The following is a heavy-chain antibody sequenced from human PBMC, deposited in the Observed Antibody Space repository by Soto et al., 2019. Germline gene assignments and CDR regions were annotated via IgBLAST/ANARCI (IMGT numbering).Heavy chain of an antibody. J-gene: IGHJ4*02. CDR3: ARVRSGWGIDY. D-gene: IGHD6-19*01. Sequence: QLHLQESGSGLVKPSQTLSLTCAVSGGSISSGGYSWSWIRQPPGKGLNYIGYIYHSGSTYYNPSXKRXVTISVDSSNNQFSLKLSSVTAADTAVYYCARVRSGWGIDYWGQGTLVTVSS. CDR1: GGSISSGGYS. V-gene: IGHV4-30-2*01. CDR2: IYHSGST.